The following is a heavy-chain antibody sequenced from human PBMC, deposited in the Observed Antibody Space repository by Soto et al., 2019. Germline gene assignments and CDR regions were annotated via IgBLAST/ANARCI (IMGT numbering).Heavy chain of an antibody. D-gene: IGHD2-2*03. J-gene: IGHJ4*02. CDR2: IYYSGST. Sequence: SETLSLTCTVSGGSISSYYWTWIRQPPGKGLEWIGYIYYSGSTNYNPSLKSRVTISVDTSKNQFSLKLSSVTAADTAVYYCARNGWTFDYWGQGTLVTVSS. CDR1: GGSISSYY. CDR3: ARNGWTFDY. V-gene: IGHV4-59*08.